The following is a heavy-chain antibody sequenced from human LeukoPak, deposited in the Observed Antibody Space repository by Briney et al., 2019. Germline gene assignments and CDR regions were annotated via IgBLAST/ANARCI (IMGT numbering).Heavy chain of an antibody. Sequence: SETLSLTCTVSGASIGSFYWVWIRQPAGKGLEWIGRLYNGGDANYSPSLRSRVTMPVDTSKNQFSLKLKSVTAADTAVYYCARGVEASGVGFYAFDIWGQGTMVTVSS. V-gene: IGHV4-4*07. CDR2: LYNGGDA. D-gene: IGHD6-13*01. CDR3: ARGVEASGVGFYAFDI. CDR1: GASIGSFY. J-gene: IGHJ3*02.